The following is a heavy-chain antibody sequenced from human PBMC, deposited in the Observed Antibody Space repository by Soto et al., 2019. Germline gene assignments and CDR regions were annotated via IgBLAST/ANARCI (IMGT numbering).Heavy chain of an antibody. D-gene: IGHD3-3*01. Sequence: QITLKESGPTLVNPTQTLTLTCTFSGFSLSTSGVGVGWIRQPPGKALEWLALIYWDDDKRYSPSLKSRLTITKDTSKNQVVLTMTNMDPVDTATYYCAHSITIFGVVINNWFDPWGQGTLVTVSS. V-gene: IGHV2-5*02. CDR2: IYWDDDK. J-gene: IGHJ5*02. CDR1: GFSLSTSGVG. CDR3: AHSITIFGVVINNWFDP.